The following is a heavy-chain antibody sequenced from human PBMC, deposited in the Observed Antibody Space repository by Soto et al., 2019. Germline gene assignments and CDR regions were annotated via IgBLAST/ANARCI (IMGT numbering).Heavy chain of an antibody. CDR3: ARDCRGGSFRSAMDV. J-gene: IGHJ6*02. CDR2: IYYSGST. CDR1: GGSISSGGYY. D-gene: IGHD2-15*01. Sequence: QVQLQESGPGLVKPSQTLSLTCTVSGGSISSGGYYWSWIRQHPGKGLEWIGYIYYSGSTYYNPSLKSRVTISVDTSKNQFSLKLSSVTAADTAVYYCARDCRGGSFRSAMDVLGQGTTVTVSS. V-gene: IGHV4-31*03.